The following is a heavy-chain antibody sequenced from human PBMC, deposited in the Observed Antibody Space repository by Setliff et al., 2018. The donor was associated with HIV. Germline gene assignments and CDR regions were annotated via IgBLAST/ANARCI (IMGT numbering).Heavy chain of an antibody. D-gene: IGHD6-19*01. CDR3: ARVAHSSSYHYYGMDV. CDR2: STPLLDTT. CDR1: GGSSSTHA. V-gene: IGHV1-69*05. J-gene: IGHJ6*02. Sequence: SVKVSCKASGGSSSTHAMNWVRQAPGQGLEWMGGSTPLLDTTNYAQKFQGRVTITTDESRTTSYMELSSLRFEDTAVYFCARVAHSSSYHYYGMDVWGQGTTVTVSS.